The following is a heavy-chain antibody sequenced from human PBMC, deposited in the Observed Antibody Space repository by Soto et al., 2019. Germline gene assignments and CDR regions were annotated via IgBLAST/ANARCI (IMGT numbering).Heavy chain of an antibody. Sequence: PSETLSLTCTVSGGSISSSSYYWGWIRQPPGKGLEWIGSIYYSGSTYYNPSLKSRVTISVDTSKNQFSLKLSSVTAADTAVYYCARHRFGELFFSSDYWGQGTLVTVSS. J-gene: IGHJ4*02. CDR2: IYYSGST. CDR3: ARHRFGELFFSSDY. V-gene: IGHV4-39*01. D-gene: IGHD3-10*01. CDR1: GGSISSSSYY.